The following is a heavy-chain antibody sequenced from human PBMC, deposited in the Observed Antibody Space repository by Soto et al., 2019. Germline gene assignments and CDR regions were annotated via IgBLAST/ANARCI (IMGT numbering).Heavy chain of an antibody. J-gene: IGHJ2*01. Sequence: GESLKISCKGSGYSFTSYWIGWVRQMPGKGLEWMGIIYPGDSDTRYSPSFQGQVTNSADKSISTAYLQWSCLKASNTGMYYCARRSDWDDSGYWYFDLWGRGPLVTCSS. CDR1: GYSFTSYW. CDR2: IYPGDSDT. CDR3: ARRSDWDDSGYWYFDL. V-gene: IGHV5-51*01. D-gene: IGHD1-1*01.